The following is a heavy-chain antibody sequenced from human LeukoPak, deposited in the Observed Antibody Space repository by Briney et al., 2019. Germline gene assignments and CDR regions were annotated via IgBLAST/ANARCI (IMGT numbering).Heavy chain of an antibody. CDR1: GLTVSSNY. Sequence: GGSLRLSCAASGLTVSSNYMSWVCQAPGKGLEWVSVIYSGGSTYYTDSVKGRFTISRDNSKNTLYLQMNSLRAEDTAVYYCASPIWPPYTNFDYWGQGTLVTVSS. CDR2: IYSGGST. J-gene: IGHJ4*02. V-gene: IGHV3-66*01. D-gene: IGHD1-1*01. CDR3: ASPIWPPYTNFDY.